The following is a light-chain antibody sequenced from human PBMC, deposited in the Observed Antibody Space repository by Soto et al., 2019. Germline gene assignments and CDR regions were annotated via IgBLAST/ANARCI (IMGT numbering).Light chain of an antibody. Sequence: QSALTQPASVSGSPGQSITISCTGTSRDVGAYKLVSWYQQHPGKAPKLIIYEVGERPSGASNRFSGSKSGNTASLTISGLQAEDEAYYYCCSYAGSNNLKVFGTGTKVTVL. CDR1: SRDVGAYKL. J-gene: IGLJ1*01. CDR3: CSYAGSNNLKV. V-gene: IGLV2-23*02. CDR2: EVG.